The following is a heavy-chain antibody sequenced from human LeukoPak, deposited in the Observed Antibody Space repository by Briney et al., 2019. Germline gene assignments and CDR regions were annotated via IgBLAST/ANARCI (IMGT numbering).Heavy chain of an antibody. CDR3: ARSDYSNYGWFDP. CDR2: IYPGDSDT. J-gene: IGHJ5*01. D-gene: IGHD4-11*01. V-gene: IGHV5-51*01. Sequence: KVSSKASGYTFTSYWIGWVRQMPGKRLEWMGIIYPGDSDTRYSPSFQGQVTISADKSISTAYLQWSSLKASDTAMYYCARSDYSNYGWFDPWGQGTLVTVSS. CDR1: GYTFTSYW.